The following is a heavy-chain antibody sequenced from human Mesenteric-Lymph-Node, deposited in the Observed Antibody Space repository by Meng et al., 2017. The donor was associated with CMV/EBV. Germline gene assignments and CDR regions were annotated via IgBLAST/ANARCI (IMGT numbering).Heavy chain of an antibody. V-gene: IGHV4-59*01. CDR3: ARSLGYCSSTNCVGSFFDY. Sequence: SETLSLTCTVSGDSITSYYWNWIRQPPGKGLEWIGHVYYSGTTNYNPSLRSRVTISVDTSKKHFSLRLSSVSAADTAVYYRARSLGYCSSTNCVGSFFDYWGQGTVVTVSS. CDR2: VYYSGTT. D-gene: IGHD2-2*01. CDR1: GDSITSYY. J-gene: IGHJ4*02.